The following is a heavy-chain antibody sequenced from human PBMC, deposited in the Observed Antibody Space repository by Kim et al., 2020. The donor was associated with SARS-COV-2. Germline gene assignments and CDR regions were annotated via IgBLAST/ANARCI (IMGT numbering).Heavy chain of an antibody. J-gene: IGHJ4*02. D-gene: IGHD6-13*01. CDR2: INHSGST. CDR3: ARGRQLGSYFDY. Sequence: SETLSLTCAVYGGSFSGYYWSWIRQPPGKGLEWIGEINHSGSTNYNPSLKSRVTISVDTSKNQFSLKLSSVTAADTAVYYCARGRQLGSYFDYWGRGTLVTVSS. V-gene: IGHV4-34*01. CDR1: GGSFSGYY.